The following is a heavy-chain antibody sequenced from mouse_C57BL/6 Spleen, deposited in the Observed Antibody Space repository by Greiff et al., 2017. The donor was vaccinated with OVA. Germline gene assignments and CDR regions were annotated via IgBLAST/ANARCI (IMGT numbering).Heavy chain of an antibody. CDR2: IYPGDGDT. Sequence: QVQLKESGPELVKPGASVKISCKASGYAFSSSWMNWVKQRPGKGLEWIGRIYPGDGDTNYNGKFKGKATLTADKSSSTAYMQLSSLTSEDSAVYFCARRAYDGPFDYWGQGTTLTVSS. D-gene: IGHD2-3*01. CDR1: GYAFSSSW. V-gene: IGHV1-82*01. CDR3: ARRAYDGPFDY. J-gene: IGHJ2*01.